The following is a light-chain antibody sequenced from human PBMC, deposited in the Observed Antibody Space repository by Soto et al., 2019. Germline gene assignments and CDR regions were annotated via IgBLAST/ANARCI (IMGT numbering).Light chain of an antibody. CDR3: QQSIDWPRT. CDR2: SAS. J-gene: IGKJ1*01. V-gene: IGKV3-15*01. CDR1: QSISTR. Sequence: EIVMTQSPATLSVSPGESATLSCRASQSISTRLAWYQQRPGQAPRLLIYSASARATGIPARFSASGSGTEFTLTIGSLESEDFAIYYCQQSIDWPRTFGQGTKVEIK.